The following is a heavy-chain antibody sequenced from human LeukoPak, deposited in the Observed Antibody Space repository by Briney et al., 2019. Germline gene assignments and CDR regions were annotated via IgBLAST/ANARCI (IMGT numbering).Heavy chain of an antibody. J-gene: IGHJ4*02. CDR2: ISSSSSNI. CDR3: ARVEVGY. D-gene: IGHD3-10*01. CDR1: GFTFSSYN. V-gene: IGHV3-21*01. Sequence: GGSLRLSCAASGFTFSSYNMNWVRQAPGKGLEWVSSISSSSSNIYYADSVKGRFAISRDNAKNSLYLQMNSLRAEDTAVYYCARVEVGYWGQGTLVTVSS.